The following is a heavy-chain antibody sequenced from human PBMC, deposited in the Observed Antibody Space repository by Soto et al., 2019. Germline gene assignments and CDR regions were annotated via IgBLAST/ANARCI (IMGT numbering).Heavy chain of an antibody. CDR2: INHSGST. CDR3: ARAGPRYNWNYRTQDY. J-gene: IGHJ4*02. Sequence: QVQLQQWGAGLLKPSETLSLTCAVCGGSFSGYYWSWIRQPPGKGLEWIGEINHSGSTNYNPSLKRRVTISVDTSKNQFSLKLSSVTAADTAVYYCARAGPRYNWNYRTQDYWGQGTLVTVSS. D-gene: IGHD1-7*01. CDR1: GGSFSGYY. V-gene: IGHV4-34*01.